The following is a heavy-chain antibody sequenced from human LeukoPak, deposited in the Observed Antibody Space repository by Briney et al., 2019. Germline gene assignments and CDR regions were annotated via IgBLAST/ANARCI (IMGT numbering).Heavy chain of an antibody. Sequence: GGSLRLSCAASGFTFSTNSMNWVRQAPGKGLEWVSYISSTSSTMYYADSVKGRFTISRDNAKNSLYLQMNSLRDEDTAVYYCARWSESYSAFDIWGQGTMVTVSS. CDR2: ISSTSSTM. D-gene: IGHD3-3*01. CDR3: ARWSESYSAFDI. J-gene: IGHJ3*02. CDR1: GFTFSTNS. V-gene: IGHV3-48*02.